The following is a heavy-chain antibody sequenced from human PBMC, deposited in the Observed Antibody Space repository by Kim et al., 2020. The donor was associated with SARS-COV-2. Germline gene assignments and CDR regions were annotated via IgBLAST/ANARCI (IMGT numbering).Heavy chain of an antibody. D-gene: IGHD6-19*01. CDR1: GFTFSSYG. CDR3: AKGGQQWLAYYFDY. CDR2: ISYDGSNK. J-gene: IGHJ4*02. V-gene: IGHV3-30*18. Sequence: GGSLRLSCAASGFTFSSYGMHWVRQAPGKGLEWVAVISYDGSNKYYADSVKGRFTISRDNSKNTLYLQMNSLRAEDTAVYYCAKGGQQWLAYYFDYWGQGTLVTVSS.